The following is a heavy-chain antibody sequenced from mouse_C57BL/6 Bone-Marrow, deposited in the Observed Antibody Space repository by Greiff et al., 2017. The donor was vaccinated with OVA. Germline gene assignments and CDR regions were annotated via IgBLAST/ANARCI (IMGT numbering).Heavy chain of an antibody. V-gene: IGHV1-59*01. Sequence: VQLQQPGAELVRPGTSVKLSCKASGYTFTSYWMHWVKQRPGQGLEWIGVIDPSDSYTNYNQKFKGKATLTVDTSSSTAYMQLSSLTSEDSAVYYCARDYYGSWYFDVWGTGTTVTVSS. J-gene: IGHJ1*03. CDR2: IDPSDSYT. CDR1: GYTFTSYW. D-gene: IGHD1-1*01. CDR3: ARDYYGSWYFDV.